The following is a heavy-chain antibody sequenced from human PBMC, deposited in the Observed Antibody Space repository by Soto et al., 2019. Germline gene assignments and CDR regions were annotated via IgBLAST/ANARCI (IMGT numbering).Heavy chain of an antibody. D-gene: IGHD4-17*01. CDR3: SFQESTTVTMFEY. Sequence: EVQLVESGGGLVKPGGSLRLSCAASGFSFSNVWMSWVRQAPGKGLEWVGRIKSKTDGGTTDYAAPVKGRFTISRDDSITTLYLQMNSLTPEDTAVYYCSFQESTTVTMFEYWGQGTLVTVSS. V-gene: IGHV3-15*01. J-gene: IGHJ4*02. CDR2: IKSKTDGGTT. CDR1: GFSFSNVW.